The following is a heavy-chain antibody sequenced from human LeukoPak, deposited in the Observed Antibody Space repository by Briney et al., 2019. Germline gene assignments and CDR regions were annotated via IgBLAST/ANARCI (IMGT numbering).Heavy chain of an antibody. CDR1: GDSISNGDYY. D-gene: IGHD3-3*01. V-gene: IGHV4-30-4*01. CDR2: IYYSGST. J-gene: IGHJ4*02. Sequence: SETLSLTCTVSGDSISNGDYYWSWIRQPPGKGLEWIGYIYYSGSTYYNPSLKSRVTISVDTSKNRFSLRLSPATAADTAVYYCASLPRSGFPYYFDYWGQGTLVTVSS. CDR3: ASLPRSGFPYYFDY.